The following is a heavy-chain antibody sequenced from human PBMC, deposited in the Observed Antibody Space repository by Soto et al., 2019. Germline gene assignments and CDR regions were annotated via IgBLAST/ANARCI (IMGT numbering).Heavy chain of an antibody. J-gene: IGHJ3*02. Sequence: GGSLRLSCAASGFTFSDYYMSWIRQAPGKGLEWVSYISSSGSTIYYADSVKGRFTISRDNAKNSLYLQMNSLRAEDTAVYYCASHRVYGDYVDAFDIWGQGTMVTVPS. D-gene: IGHD4-17*01. CDR1: GFTFSDYY. CDR2: ISSSGSTI. CDR3: ASHRVYGDYVDAFDI. V-gene: IGHV3-11*01.